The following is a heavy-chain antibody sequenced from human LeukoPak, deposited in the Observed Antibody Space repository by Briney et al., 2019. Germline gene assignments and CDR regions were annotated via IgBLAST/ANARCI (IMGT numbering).Heavy chain of an antibody. V-gene: IGHV3-30*02. D-gene: IGHD6-19*01. CDR1: GFTFSSYG. CDR2: IRYDGSNK. CDR3: AKDTPIAVAGLEDGAFDY. J-gene: IGHJ4*02. Sequence: PGGSLRLSCAASGFTFSSYGMHWVRQAPGKGLEWVAFIRYDGSNKYYADSVKGRFTISRDNSKNTLYLQMNSLRAEDTAVYYCAKDTPIAVAGLEDGAFDYWGQGTLVTVSS.